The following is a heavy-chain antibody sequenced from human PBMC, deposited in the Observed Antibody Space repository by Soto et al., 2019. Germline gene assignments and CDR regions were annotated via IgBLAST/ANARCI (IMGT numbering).Heavy chain of an antibody. Sequence: GGSLRLSCAASGLTLSTSSMNWVRQAPGKGLEWVSYICSDTSDAYYADSVKGRFTISRDNSKNTLFLQMNSLRAEDTALYYCARDGILTGYYPFDYWGQGTLVTVSS. CDR2: ICSDTSDA. CDR3: ARDGILTGYYPFDY. V-gene: IGHV3-48*01. D-gene: IGHD3-9*01. J-gene: IGHJ4*02. CDR1: GLTLSTSS.